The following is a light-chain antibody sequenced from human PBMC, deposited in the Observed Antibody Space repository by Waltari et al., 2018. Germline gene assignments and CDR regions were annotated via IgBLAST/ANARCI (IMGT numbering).Light chain of an antibody. CDR2: ENN. CDR3: GTWDTSLSALI. CDR1: SSNIGNAY. V-gene: IGLV1-51*02. J-gene: IGLJ2*01. Sequence: QSVFTQPPSVSAAPGQQVTISCSGSSSNIGNAYLSWYQQLPGTAPKLFIYENNKRPSGIPDRFSGSKSGTSATLGITGLQTGDEADYYCGTWDTSLSALIFGGGTKLTVL.